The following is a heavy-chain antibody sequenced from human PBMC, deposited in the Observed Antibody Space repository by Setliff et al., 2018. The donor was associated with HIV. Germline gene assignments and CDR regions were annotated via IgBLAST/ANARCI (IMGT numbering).Heavy chain of an antibody. Sequence: PSETLSLTCTVSGGSISSGSYYWSWIRQPAGKGLEWIGRIFSSGSTNYNPSLKSRVTISVDTSKNQFSLKVSSVTAADTAVSYCAREDGQYYSDSWGQGTLVTVSS. J-gene: IGHJ4*02. CDR3: AREDGQYYSDS. CDR1: GGSISSGSYY. V-gene: IGHV4-61*02. CDR2: IFSSGST.